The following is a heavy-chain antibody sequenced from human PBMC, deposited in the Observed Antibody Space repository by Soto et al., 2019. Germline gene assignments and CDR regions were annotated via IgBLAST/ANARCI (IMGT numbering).Heavy chain of an antibody. V-gene: IGHV3-23*01. CDR3: AQPRFYGGNSHFDY. J-gene: IGHJ4*02. CDR1: GFTFSSYA. Sequence: QPGGSVRLSCAASGFTFSSYAMNWVRQAPGKGLEWVPLISHSGDYIYYADNVKGRFTISRDNSKNTLYLQMNSLRPDDTAVYYCAQPRFYGGNSHFDYWGQGTLVTVSS. CDR2: ISHSGDYI. D-gene: IGHD4-17*01.